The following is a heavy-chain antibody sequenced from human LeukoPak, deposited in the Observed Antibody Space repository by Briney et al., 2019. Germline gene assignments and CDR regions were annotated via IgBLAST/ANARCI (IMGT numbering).Heavy chain of an antibody. CDR1: GYTFTINA. V-gene: IGHV1-3*04. CDR2: INTGNGNT. CDR3: ARDGRFVAADFYYGMDV. D-gene: IGHD6-13*01. J-gene: IGHJ6*02. Sequence: ASVKVSCKASGYTFTINAIHWVRQASGQRLEWMGWINTGNGNTKYSQKFQGRVTLTRDTSASTAYMELSSLRSEDTAVYYCARDGRFVAADFYYGMDVWGQGTTATVSS.